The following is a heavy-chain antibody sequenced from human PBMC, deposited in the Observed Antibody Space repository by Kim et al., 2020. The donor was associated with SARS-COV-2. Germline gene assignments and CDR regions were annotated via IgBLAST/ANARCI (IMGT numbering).Heavy chain of an antibody. J-gene: IGHJ6*02. CDR3: ARESGITMIISYYYGMDV. CDR2: ISSSSSTT. D-gene: IGHD3-22*01. Sequence: GGSLRLSCAASGFTFSSYSMNWVRQAPGKGLEWVSYISSSSSTTYYADSVKGRFTISRDNAKNSLYLQMNSLRDEDTAVYYCARESGITMIISYYYGMDVWGQGTTVTVSS. V-gene: IGHV3-48*02. CDR1: GFTFSSYS.